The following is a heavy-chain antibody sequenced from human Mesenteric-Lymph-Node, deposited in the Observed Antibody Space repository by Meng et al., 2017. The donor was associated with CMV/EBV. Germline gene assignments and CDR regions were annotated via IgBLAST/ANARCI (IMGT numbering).Heavy chain of an antibody. D-gene: IGHD7-27*01. J-gene: IGHJ4*02. Sequence: LSLTCAASGFTFSSYSMNWVRQAPGKGLEWVSSISSSSSYISYADSVKGRFTISRDNAKNSLYLQMNSLRAEDTAVYYCARDEANWGTILVGGIDYWGQGTLVTVSS. CDR1: GFTFSSYS. CDR2: ISSSSSYI. CDR3: ARDEANWGTILVGGIDY. V-gene: IGHV3-21*01.